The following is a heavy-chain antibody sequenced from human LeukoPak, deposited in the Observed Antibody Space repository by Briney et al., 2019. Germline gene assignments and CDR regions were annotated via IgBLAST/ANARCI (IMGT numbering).Heavy chain of an antibody. CDR1: GGSFSGYY. CDR2: INHSGST. CDR3: ARVVRTVVAATDNYFDY. V-gene: IGHV4-34*01. Sequence: SETLSLTCAVYGGSFSGYYWSWIRQPPGKGLEWIGEINHSGSTNYNPSLKSRATISVDTSKNQFSLKLSSVTAADTAVYYCARVVRTVVAATDNYFDYWGQGTLVTVSS. D-gene: IGHD2-15*01. J-gene: IGHJ4*02.